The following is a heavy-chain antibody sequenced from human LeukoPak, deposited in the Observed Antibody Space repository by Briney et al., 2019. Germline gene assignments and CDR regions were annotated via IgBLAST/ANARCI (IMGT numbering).Heavy chain of an antibody. Sequence: GGSLRLSCAASGFTVSINYMSWVRQAPGKGLVWVSRINTDGSSTNYADSVKGRFTISRDNAKNTVYLQMNSLRADDTAVYYCAAYDNSGYSKKYFQHWGQGTLVTVSS. D-gene: IGHD3-22*01. CDR1: GFTVSINY. CDR3: AAYDNSGYSKKYFQH. V-gene: IGHV3-74*01. J-gene: IGHJ1*01. CDR2: INTDGSST.